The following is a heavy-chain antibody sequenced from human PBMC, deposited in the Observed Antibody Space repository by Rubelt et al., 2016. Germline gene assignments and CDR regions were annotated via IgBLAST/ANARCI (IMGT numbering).Heavy chain of an antibody. CDR1: GFSLSTSGVG. V-gene: IGHV2-5*02. CDR3: AHRRTAESWPCLSFDY. CDR2: IYWDDDK. Sequence: QITLQESGPTLVKPTQTLTLTCTFSGFSLSTSGVGVGWIRQPPGKALEWLAIIYWDDDKRYSPSLQNRLTITKDTSKNQVVLTMTNLDPVYTATYYCAHRRTAESWPCLSFDYWGQGTLVTVSS. J-gene: IGHJ4*02. D-gene: IGHD3-10*01.